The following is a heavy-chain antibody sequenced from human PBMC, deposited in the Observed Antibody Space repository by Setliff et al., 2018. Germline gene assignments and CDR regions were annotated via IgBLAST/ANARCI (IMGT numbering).Heavy chain of an antibody. J-gene: IGHJ4*02. CDR3: ARALAYSYGPPCSKYFDY. CDR1: GGSFSGYY. D-gene: IGHD5-18*01. CDR2: INHSGST. V-gene: IGHV4-34*01. Sequence: PSETLSLTCAVYGGSFSGYYWSWIRQPPGKGLEWIGEINHSGSTNYNPSLKSRVTISVDTSKNQFSLKLSSVTAADTAVYYCARALAYSYGPPCSKYFDYWGQGTLVTVSS.